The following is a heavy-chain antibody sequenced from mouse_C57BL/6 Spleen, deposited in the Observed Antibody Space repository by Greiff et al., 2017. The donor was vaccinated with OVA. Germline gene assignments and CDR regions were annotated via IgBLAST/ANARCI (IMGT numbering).Heavy chain of an antibody. D-gene: IGHD2-5*01. J-gene: IGHJ2*01. Sequence: QVQLQQSGPELVKPGASVKISCKASGYAFSSSWMNWVKQRPGKGLEWIGRIYPGDGDTNYNGKFKGKATLTADKSSSTAYMQLSSLTSEDSAVYFCARDPYYRNGYWGQGTTLTVSS. V-gene: IGHV1-82*01. CDR2: IYPGDGDT. CDR3: ARDPYYRNGY. CDR1: GYAFSSSW.